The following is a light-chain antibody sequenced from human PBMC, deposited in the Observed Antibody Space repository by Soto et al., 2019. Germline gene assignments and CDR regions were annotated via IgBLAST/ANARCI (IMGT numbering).Light chain of an antibody. J-gene: IGLJ2*01. V-gene: IGLV4-69*01. CDR3: QTWGTGFVV. CDR2: VTSDGRH. CDR1: SGHNNYV. Sequence: QLVLTQSPSASASLGASVKLTCALSSGHNNYVIAWHLRHPEKGPRYLMRVTSDGRHTRGDGIPDRFSGSSSGAERYLTISSLQFEDEAEYYCQTWGTGFVVFGGGTKLTVL.